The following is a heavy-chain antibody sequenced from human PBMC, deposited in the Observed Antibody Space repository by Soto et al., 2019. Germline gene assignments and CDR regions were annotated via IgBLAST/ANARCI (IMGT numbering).Heavy chain of an antibody. CDR3: AKVGQLDITTGNAYFGH. J-gene: IGHJ4*02. CDR1: GYAFEDYA. V-gene: IGHV3-43D*04. D-gene: IGHD5-12*01. CDR2: ISWDGEST. Sequence: GGSLRLSCATSGYAFEDYAMHWVRQVRGKGLEWVSLISWDGESTYYADPVKGRFTVFRDNSEKSLYLQMNSVRVDDTALYYCAKVGQLDITTGNAYFGHWGQGTLVTISS.